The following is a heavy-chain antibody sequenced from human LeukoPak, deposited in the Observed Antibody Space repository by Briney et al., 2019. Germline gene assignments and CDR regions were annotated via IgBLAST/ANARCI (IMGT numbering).Heavy chain of an antibody. D-gene: IGHD3-22*01. CDR3: ARDLKYYDNGGYDDTFDI. CDR1: GYTFTNYG. J-gene: IGHJ3*02. V-gene: IGHV1-18*01. CDR2: IGTYNGNT. Sequence: ASVKVSCKASGYTFTNYGISWVRQAPGQGLEWMGWIGTYNGNTYYAQKPRGRVTMTTDTSTSTAHMELRSLRSDDTAVYYCARDLKYYDNGGYDDTFDIWGQGTMITVSS.